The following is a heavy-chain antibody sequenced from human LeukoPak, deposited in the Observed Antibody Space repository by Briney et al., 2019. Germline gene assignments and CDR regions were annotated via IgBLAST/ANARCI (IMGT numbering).Heavy chain of an antibody. V-gene: IGHV1-69*02. Sequence: SVKVSCKASGGTFSSYTVNWVRQAPGQGLEWMGRIIPIVGITDSGQKFQGRVTITADKSTNTAYMELNSLRSNDTAVYYCATGASGQGRPIWGQGTMVSVS. D-gene: IGHD6-19*01. CDR1: GGTFSSYT. CDR3: ATGASGQGRPI. CDR2: IIPIVGIT. J-gene: IGHJ3*02.